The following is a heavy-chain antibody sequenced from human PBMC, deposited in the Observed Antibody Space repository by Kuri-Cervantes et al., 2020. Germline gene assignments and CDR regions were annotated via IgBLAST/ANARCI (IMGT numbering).Heavy chain of an antibody. V-gene: IGHV4-30-4*01. D-gene: IGHD3-22*01. CDR2: IYYSGST. J-gene: IGHJ4*02. CDR3: ARGVGDSSGWGY. CDR1: GGSISSGDYY. Sequence: SETLSLTCTVSGGSISSGDYYWSWIRQPPGKGLEWIGYIYYSGSTYYNPSLKSRVTISVDTSKNQFSLKLSSVTAADTAVYYCARGVGDSSGWGYWGQGTLVTVSS.